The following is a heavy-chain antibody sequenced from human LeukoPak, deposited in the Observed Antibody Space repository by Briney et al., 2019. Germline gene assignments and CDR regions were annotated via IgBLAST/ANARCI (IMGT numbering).Heavy chain of an antibody. Sequence: GGSLRLSCAASGFTFSSYAMNWVRQAPGKGLEWVSAISGGGGTTYYADSVKGRFTISRDNSKNTLFLQMNSLRAEDTAVYYCAKDREGLSSGYDLEYFDYWGQGTLVTVSS. CDR1: GFTFSSYA. CDR2: ISGGGGTT. J-gene: IGHJ4*02. D-gene: IGHD5-12*01. CDR3: AKDREGLSSGYDLEYFDY. V-gene: IGHV3-23*01.